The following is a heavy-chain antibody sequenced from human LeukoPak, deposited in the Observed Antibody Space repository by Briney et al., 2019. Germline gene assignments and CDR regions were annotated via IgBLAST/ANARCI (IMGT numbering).Heavy chain of an antibody. D-gene: IGHD3-10*01. Sequence: PSETLSLTCAGYGVSFSGYYWSWIRQPPGKGLKWFGEINHSGSTNYNPCLKSRVTISVDTSTNQFSLKLSSVAAAETAVYYCARSVGRELLWFGELLDWGQGTLVTVSS. CDR1: GVSFSGYY. CDR2: INHSGST. CDR3: ARSVGRELLWFGELLD. V-gene: IGHV4-34*01. J-gene: IGHJ4*02.